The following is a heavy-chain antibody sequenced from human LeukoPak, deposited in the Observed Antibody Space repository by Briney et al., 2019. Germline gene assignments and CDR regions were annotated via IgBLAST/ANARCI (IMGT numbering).Heavy chain of an antibody. CDR3: ARGSEWSNGVSDY. CDR2: ISSSSSYI. D-gene: IGHD3-3*01. J-gene: IGHJ4*02. V-gene: IGHV3-21*01. Sequence: GGSLRLSCAASGFTFSSYSMNWVRQAPGKGLEWVSSISSSSSYIYYADSVKGRFTISRDNAKNSLYLQMNSLRADDTAVYYCARGSEWSNGVSDYWGQGTLVTVSS. CDR1: GFTFSSYS.